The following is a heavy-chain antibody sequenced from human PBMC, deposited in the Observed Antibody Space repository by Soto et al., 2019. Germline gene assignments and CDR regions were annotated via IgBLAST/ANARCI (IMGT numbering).Heavy chain of an antibody. CDR1: GGSISSYY. D-gene: IGHD6-25*01. CDR2: IHYSGST. Sequence: QVQLQESGPGLVKPSETLSLTCTVSGGSISSYYWGWIRQPPGKGLEWIGYIHYSGSTNYNPSLRSRVTISVDTPKNQFSLKVNSMIAADTAIYYCARGGVAARKGRWFDPWGQGTLDTVSS. V-gene: IGHV4-59*01. CDR3: ARGGVAARKGRWFDP. J-gene: IGHJ5*02.